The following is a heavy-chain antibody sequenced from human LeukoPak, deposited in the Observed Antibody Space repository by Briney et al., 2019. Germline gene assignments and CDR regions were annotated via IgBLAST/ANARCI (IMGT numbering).Heavy chain of an antibody. CDR2: INPNSGGT. Sequence: GASVKVSCKASGGTFSSYAISWVRQAPGQGLEWMGWINPNSGGTNYAQKFQGRVTMTRDTSISTAYMELSRLRSDDTAVYYCATFGYSYGYQKDYWGQGTLVTVSS. CDR1: GGTFSSYA. D-gene: IGHD5-18*01. J-gene: IGHJ4*02. CDR3: ATFGYSYGYQKDY. V-gene: IGHV1-2*02.